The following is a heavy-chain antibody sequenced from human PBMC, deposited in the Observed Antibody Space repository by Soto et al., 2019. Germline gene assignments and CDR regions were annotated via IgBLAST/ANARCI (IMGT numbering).Heavy chain of an antibody. Sequence: QVQLQESGPGLVKPSQTLSLTCTVSGGSISSGGYYWSWIRQHPGKGLEGIGYIYYSGSTYYNPSLTSRVTISVDTSKNQFSLKLSSVTAADTAVYYCARDDYNYYDSSGYLYYFDYWGQGTLVTVSS. D-gene: IGHD3-22*01. CDR1: GGSISSGGYY. V-gene: IGHV4-31*03. J-gene: IGHJ4*02. CDR2: IYYSGST. CDR3: ARDDYNYYDSSGYLYYFDY.